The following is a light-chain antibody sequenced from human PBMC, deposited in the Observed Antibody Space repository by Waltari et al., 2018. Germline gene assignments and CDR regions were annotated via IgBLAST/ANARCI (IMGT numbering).Light chain of an antibody. V-gene: IGLV1-47*01. Sequence: QSVLTQPPSASETPGQRVTISCSGRNANLGSHYLYWYQQLPGPAPKLLIYRNNQRPSGVPYRFSASKSGTSASLAIDGLRSEDEAIYYCASWDDSHYVFGPGTQVTVL. CDR1: NANLGSHY. J-gene: IGLJ1*01. CDR2: RNN. CDR3: ASWDDSHYV.